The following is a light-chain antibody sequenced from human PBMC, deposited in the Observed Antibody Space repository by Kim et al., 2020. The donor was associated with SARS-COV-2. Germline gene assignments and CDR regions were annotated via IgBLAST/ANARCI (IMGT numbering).Light chain of an antibody. CDR1: SIGSKG. V-gene: IGLV3-21*04. Sequence: PGKTARISCGGNSIGSKGVHWYQQKSSQAPVLVIYYDSDRPSGIPERFSGSNSGNTATLTISRVEAGDEADYYCQVWDSSSDHRVVFGGGTQLTVL. CDR3: QVWDSSSDHRVV. CDR2: YDS. J-gene: IGLJ2*01.